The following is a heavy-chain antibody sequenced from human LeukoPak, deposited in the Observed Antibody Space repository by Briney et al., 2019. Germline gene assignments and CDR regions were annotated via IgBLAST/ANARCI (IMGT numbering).Heavy chain of an antibody. V-gene: IGHV1-46*01. CDR1: GYTFTRYY. CDR2: INPSGGST. CDR3: ARDDGCSSTSCYDHYYYYMDV. Sequence: ASVKVSCKASGYTFTRYYMHWVRQAPGQGLEWMGIINPSGGSTSYAQKFQGRVTMTRDMSTSTVYMELSSLRSEDTAVYYCARDDGCSSTSCYDHYYYYMDVWGKGTTVTVSS. D-gene: IGHD2-2*01. J-gene: IGHJ6*03.